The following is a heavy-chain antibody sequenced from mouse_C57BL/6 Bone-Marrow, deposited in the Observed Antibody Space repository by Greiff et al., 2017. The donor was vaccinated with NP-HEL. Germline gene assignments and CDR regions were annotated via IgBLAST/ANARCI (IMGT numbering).Heavy chain of an antibody. V-gene: IGHV2-3*01. CDR1: GFSLTSYG. Sequence: VQGVESGPGLVAPSQSLSITCTVSGFSLTSYGVSWVRQPPGKGLEWLGVIWGDGSTNYHSALISRLSISKDNSKSQVFLKLNSLQTDDTATYYCAKGRAITTVVADYAMDYWGQGTSVTVSS. CDR2: IWGDGST. J-gene: IGHJ4*01. CDR3: AKGRAITTVVADYAMDY. D-gene: IGHD1-1*01.